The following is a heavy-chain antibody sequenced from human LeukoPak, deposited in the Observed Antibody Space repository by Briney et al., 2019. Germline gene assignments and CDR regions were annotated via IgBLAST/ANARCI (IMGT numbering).Heavy chain of an antibody. D-gene: IGHD3-3*01. J-gene: IGHJ4*02. CDR1: GNTLRELP. Sequence: ASVKVSCKLSGNTLRELPIQWVRQAGGKGLEWMAGFDPENAEIVYAQKFQGRVTMTEDTSTNTAYMELTSLTSDDTALYYCATRGSDFWSGFDYWGQGTQDTVSS. CDR2: FDPENAEI. CDR3: ATRGSDFWSGFDY. V-gene: IGHV1-24*01.